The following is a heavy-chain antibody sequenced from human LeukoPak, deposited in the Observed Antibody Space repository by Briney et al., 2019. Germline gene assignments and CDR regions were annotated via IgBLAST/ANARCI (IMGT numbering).Heavy chain of an antibody. D-gene: IGHD6-13*01. Sequence: PGGSLRLSCAASGFTFSNYEMNWVRQAPGKGLEWVSYISSSSGTIYYADSVKGRFTISRDKAKNSLYLQMNSLRDADTAVYYCARGPTPYSNNWGYYFDYWGQGTLVTVSS. J-gene: IGHJ4*02. V-gene: IGHV3-48*02. CDR1: GFTFSNYE. CDR3: ARGPTPYSNNWGYYFDY. CDR2: ISSSSGTI.